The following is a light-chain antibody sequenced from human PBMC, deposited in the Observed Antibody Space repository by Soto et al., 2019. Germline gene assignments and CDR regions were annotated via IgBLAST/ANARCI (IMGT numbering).Light chain of an antibody. CDR2: EGI. CDR1: SSNIGGYNV. CDR3: FSYSSDQIAM. Sequence: QSVLTQPASVSGSPGQSITISCSGTSSNIGGYNVVSWYQQHPGKAPKVIVYEGIKRPSGVSDRFSGSKSGDTASLTISGLQAQDEADYFCFSYSSDQIAMFGGGTKVTVL. V-gene: IGLV2-14*02. J-gene: IGLJ3*02.